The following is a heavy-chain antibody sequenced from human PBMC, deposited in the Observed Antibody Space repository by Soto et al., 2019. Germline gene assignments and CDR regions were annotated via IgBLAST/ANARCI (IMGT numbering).Heavy chain of an antibody. CDR1: GASISRSTYD. Sequence: SSETLSLTCTVSGASISRSTYDWGWIRQRPGKGLEWIGSINYSGSTYYNPSLRSRLTISVDTSKNQFSLRLSAVTAADTAVYFCSRLTDYGDGYYYYRMDVWGQGTTVTVYS. D-gene: IGHD4-17*01. CDR3: SRLTDYGDGYYYYRMDV. J-gene: IGHJ6*02. CDR2: INYSGST. V-gene: IGHV4-39*01.